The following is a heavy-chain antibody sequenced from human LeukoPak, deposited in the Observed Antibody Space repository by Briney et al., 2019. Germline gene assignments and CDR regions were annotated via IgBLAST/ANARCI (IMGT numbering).Heavy chain of an antibody. CDR3: ARGGIAAAGQGWFDP. D-gene: IGHD6-13*01. J-gene: IGHJ5*02. V-gene: IGHV4-59*01. CDR2: IYYSGST. CDR1: GGSISSYY. Sequence: SSETLSLTCTVSGGSISSYYWSWIRQPPGKGLEWIGYIYYSGSTNYNPSLKSRVTISVDTSKNQFSLKLSSVTAADTAVYYCARGGIAAAGQGWFDPWGQGTLVTVSS.